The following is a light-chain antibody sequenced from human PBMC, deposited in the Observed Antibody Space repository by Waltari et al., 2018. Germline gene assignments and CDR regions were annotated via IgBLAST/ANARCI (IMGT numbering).Light chain of an antibody. V-gene: IGLV2-23*02. J-gene: IGLJ1*01. CDR1: SSDVGSYNL. Sequence: QSALTQPASVSGSPGQSIPISCTGTSSDVGSYNLVPWYQQHPGKAPKLMIYEVSKWPSGVSNRFSASKSGNTASLTISGLQTEDEADYYCCSYAVGSTYVFGTGTKVTVL. CDR2: EVS. CDR3: CSYAVGSTYV.